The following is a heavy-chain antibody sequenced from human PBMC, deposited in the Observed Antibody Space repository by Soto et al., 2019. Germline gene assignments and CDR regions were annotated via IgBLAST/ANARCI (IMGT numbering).Heavy chain of an antibody. Sequence: EVQLLESGGGLVQPGGSLRLSCAASGFTFSTYAMSWVRQAPGKGLEWVSAISANSASIFYTDSVKGRFTISRDNSKNTLHLQMNSLRVEDTAVYYCAKELGDFLPLDYWGQGTLVTVSS. CDR2: ISANSASI. CDR1: GFTFSTYA. CDR3: AKELGDFLPLDY. D-gene: IGHD4-17*01. J-gene: IGHJ4*02. V-gene: IGHV3-23*01.